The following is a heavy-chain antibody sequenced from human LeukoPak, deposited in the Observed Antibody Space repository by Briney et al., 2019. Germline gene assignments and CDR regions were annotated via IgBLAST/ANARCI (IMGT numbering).Heavy chain of an antibody. Sequence: GRSLRLSCAASGFTFSSYAMHWVHQAPGKGLEWVAVISYDGSNKYYADSVKGRFTISRDNSKNTLYLQMNSLRAEDTAVYYCARDGQEAAALDYWGQGTLVTVSS. V-gene: IGHV3-30-3*01. D-gene: IGHD6-13*01. J-gene: IGHJ4*02. CDR2: ISYDGSNK. CDR3: ARDGQEAAALDY. CDR1: GFTFSSYA.